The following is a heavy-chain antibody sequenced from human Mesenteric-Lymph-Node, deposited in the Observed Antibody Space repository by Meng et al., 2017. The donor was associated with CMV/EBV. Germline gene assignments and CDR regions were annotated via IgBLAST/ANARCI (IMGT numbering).Heavy chain of an antibody. V-gene: IGHV1-8*01. CDR1: GYTFTSYD. D-gene: IGHD5-18*01. CDR2: MNPNSGNT. J-gene: IGHJ6*02. CDR3: AREPVDTAMVSSYYYYGMDV. Sequence: ASVKVSCKASGYTFTSYDINWVRQATGQGLEWMGWMNPNSGNTGYAQKFQGRVTMTRNTSISTAYMGLSSLRSEDTAVYYCAREPVDTAMVSSYYYYGMDVWGQGTTVTVSS.